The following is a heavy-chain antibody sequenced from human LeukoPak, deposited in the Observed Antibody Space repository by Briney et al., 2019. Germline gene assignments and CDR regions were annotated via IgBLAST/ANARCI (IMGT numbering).Heavy chain of an antibody. CDR1: GGSISSSSYY. CDR3: AASGGYSGYGAVFDP. CDR2: IYTSGST. Sequence: SETLSLTCTVSGGSISSSSYYWGWIRQPPGKGLEWIGRIYTSGSTNYNPSLKSRVTISVDTSKNQFSLKLSSVTAADTAVYYCAASGGYSGYGAVFDPWGQGTLVTVSS. J-gene: IGHJ5*02. V-gene: IGHV4-39*07. D-gene: IGHD5-12*01.